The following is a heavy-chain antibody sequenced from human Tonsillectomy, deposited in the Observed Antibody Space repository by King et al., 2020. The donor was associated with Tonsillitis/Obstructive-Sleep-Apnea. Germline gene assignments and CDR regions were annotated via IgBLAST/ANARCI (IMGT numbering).Heavy chain of an antibody. V-gene: IGHV3-66*01. CDR2: IFSGTTT. J-gene: IGHJ4*02. Sequence: VQLVESGRGLVQPGGSLRLSCAASGFSVTGNYMSWVRQAPGKGLEWVSAIFSGTTTSYADSVKGRFTISRDSSKTPLFLQMNALRAEDTAVYYCAPLYGGPRGDGYWGQGTLVTVSS. CDR3: APLYGGPRGDGY. D-gene: IGHD2-21*01. CDR1: GFSVTGNY.